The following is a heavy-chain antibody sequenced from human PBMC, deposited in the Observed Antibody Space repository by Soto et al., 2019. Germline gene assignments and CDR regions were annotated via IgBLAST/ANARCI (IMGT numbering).Heavy chain of an antibody. V-gene: IGHV1-18*01. CDR1: GYSFTSYG. J-gene: IGHJ6*02. CDR2: ISPYNGQT. D-gene: IGHD2-2*01. Sequence: QVQLVQSSGEVKKPGASVKVSCKASGYSFTSYGISWLRRAPGQGLEWMGLISPYNGQTQFVERFQGRVTMTTDTSTKTAYMELRNLRSDDTAHYYCARDLTIVPATHPRLENYGMDVWGQGTTVIVSS. CDR3: ARDLTIVPATHPRLENYGMDV.